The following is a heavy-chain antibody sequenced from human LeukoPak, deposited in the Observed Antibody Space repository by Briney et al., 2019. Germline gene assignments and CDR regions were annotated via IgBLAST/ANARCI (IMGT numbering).Heavy chain of an antibody. J-gene: IGHJ4*02. CDR1: GFTFSSYW. Sequence: GGSLRLSCAASGFTFSSYWMHWVRQAPGKGLVWVSRINSDGSSTSYADSVKGRFTISRDNAKDTLYLQMNSLRAEDTAVYYCARVATYYDSSGYNSGYFDYWGQGTLVTVSS. CDR2: INSDGSST. CDR3: ARVATYYDSSGYNSGYFDY. V-gene: IGHV3-74*01. D-gene: IGHD3-22*01.